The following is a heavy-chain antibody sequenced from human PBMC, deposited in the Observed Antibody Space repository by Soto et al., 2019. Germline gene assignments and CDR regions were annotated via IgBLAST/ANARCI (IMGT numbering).Heavy chain of an antibody. CDR3: ARHETLHGDYDY. CDR1: GDSLRFFY. Sequence: ASGTPALTRPVSGDSLRFFYWGLGGQTPAKRPEYIGYIYYNGITSYHPSLQSRVSISVDTSKNQFSLNLRSVTAADTAVYYCARHETLHGDYDYWGQGTLVTVSS. J-gene: IGHJ4*02. V-gene: IGHV4-59*08. D-gene: IGHD4-17*01. CDR2: IYYNGIT.